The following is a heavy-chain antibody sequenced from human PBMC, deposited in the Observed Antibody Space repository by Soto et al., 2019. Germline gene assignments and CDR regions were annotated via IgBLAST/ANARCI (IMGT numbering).Heavy chain of an antibody. J-gene: IGHJ6*03. CDR3: ARSVAARTAYYYYYYMDV. CDR1: GFTFSSYS. CDR2: ISSSSSYI. V-gene: IGHV3-21*01. D-gene: IGHD6-6*01. Sequence: GSLRLSCAASGFTFSSYSMNWVRQAPGKGLEWVSSISSSSSYIYYADSVKGRFTISRDNAKNSLYLQMNSLRAEDTAVYYCARSVAARTAYYYYYYMDVWGKGTTVTVSS.